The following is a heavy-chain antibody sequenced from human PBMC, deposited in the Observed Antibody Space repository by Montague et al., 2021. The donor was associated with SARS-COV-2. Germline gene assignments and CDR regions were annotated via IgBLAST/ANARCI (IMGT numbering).Heavy chain of an antibody. D-gene: IGHD3-10*01. CDR2: IYYSGST. J-gene: IGHJ3*01. CDR3: ARHPPHSPSGNYLMPGGFDV. CDR1: GGSISSRSYY. V-gene: IGHV4-39*01. Sequence: SETLSLTCTVSGGSISSRSYYWGWIRQPPGKGLEWIGSIYYSGSTYYNLSLKSRVTISVDTSSNQFSLRLSSVTAADTAVYFCARHPPHSPSGNYLMPGGFDVWGPGTMVTVSS.